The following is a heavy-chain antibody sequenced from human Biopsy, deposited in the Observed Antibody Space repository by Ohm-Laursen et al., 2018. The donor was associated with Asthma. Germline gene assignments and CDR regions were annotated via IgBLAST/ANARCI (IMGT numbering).Heavy chain of an antibody. J-gene: IGHJ3*02. CDR2: IYYSGST. CDR1: GGSISSSSYY. Sequence: SETLSLTCTVSGGSISSSSYYWGWIRQPPGKGPEWIGSIYYSGSTYYNPSLKSRLTISVDTSKNHFSLKLASLTAADTAVYYCAMSPTRGPEVWEAFAFDIWGQGTMVTVSS. CDR3: AMSPTRGPEVWEAFAFDI. D-gene: IGHD3-16*01. V-gene: IGHV4-39*01.